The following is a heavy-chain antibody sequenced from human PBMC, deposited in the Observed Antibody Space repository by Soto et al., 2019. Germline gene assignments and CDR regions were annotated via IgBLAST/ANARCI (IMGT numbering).Heavy chain of an antibody. D-gene: IGHD3-22*01. CDR1: GFTFSSYW. CDR3: ARDQPRDYYDSSADDAFDI. J-gene: IGHJ3*02. CDR2: INSDGSST. Sequence: EVQLVESGGGLVQPGGSLRLSCAASGFTFSSYWMHWVLQAPGKGLVWVSRINSDGSSTSYADSVKGRFTISRDNAKNTLYLQMNSLRAEDTAVYYCARDQPRDYYDSSADDAFDIWGQGTMVTVSS. V-gene: IGHV3-74*01.